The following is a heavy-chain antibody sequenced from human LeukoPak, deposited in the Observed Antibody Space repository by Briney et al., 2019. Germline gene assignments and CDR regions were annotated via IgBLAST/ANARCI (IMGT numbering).Heavy chain of an antibody. D-gene: IGHD3-22*01. CDR3: ASGFDSRFFDK. CDR1: GFTSSNYW. CDR2: IKQDGYEK. V-gene: IGHV3-7*01. J-gene: IGHJ4*02. Sequence: GGSLRLSCAASGFTSSNYWMTWVRQAPGKGLEWVANIKQDGYEKYYVDSVKGRFTISRDNAKNSLYLQMNSLRAEDTAVYYCASGFDSRFFDKWGQGTLVTVSS.